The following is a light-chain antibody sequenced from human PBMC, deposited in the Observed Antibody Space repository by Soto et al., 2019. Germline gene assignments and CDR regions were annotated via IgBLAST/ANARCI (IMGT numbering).Light chain of an antibody. Sequence: EIVMTQSPATLSVAPGERVTLSCRASQGVGRKLAWYQHKSGQAPRLLISGASAGATGIPARFSGSGSGTEFTLTISSLQSEDCAIYYCQQYHTWPITFGGGTKVEIK. V-gene: IGKV3-15*01. CDR2: GAS. CDR3: QQYHTWPIT. CDR1: QGVGRK. J-gene: IGKJ4*01.